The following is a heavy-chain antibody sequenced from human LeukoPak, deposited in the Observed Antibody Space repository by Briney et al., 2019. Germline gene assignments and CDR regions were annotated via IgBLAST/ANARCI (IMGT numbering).Heavy chain of an antibody. CDR2: ISYDGNNK. J-gene: IGHJ4*02. CDR1: GFTFSSYT. Sequence: PGGSLRLSCAASGFTFSSYTVHWVRQAPGKGLEWVAVISYDGNNKYYADSVKGRFTISRDNSKNTLYLQMNSLRAEDTAVYYCASPPVYYYDNSGYYLFVYWGQGTLVTVSS. CDR3: ASPPVYYYDNSGYYLFVY. V-gene: IGHV3-30-3*01. D-gene: IGHD3-22*01.